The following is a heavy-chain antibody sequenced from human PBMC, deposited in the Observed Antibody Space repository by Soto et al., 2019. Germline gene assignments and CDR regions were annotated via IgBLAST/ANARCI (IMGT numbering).Heavy chain of an antibody. CDR3: ARDRIGNRGFSDY. Sequence: SEILSVTCTVSGGSIRSVDYYWSWIRQPPGKGLEWIGYIYYSGSTYYNPSLKSRVTISVDTSKNQFSLKLSSVTAADTAVYYCARDRIGNRGFSDYWGQGTLVTVSS. D-gene: IGHD2-15*01. V-gene: IGHV4-30-4*01. CDR1: GGSIRSVDYY. J-gene: IGHJ4*02. CDR2: IYYSGST.